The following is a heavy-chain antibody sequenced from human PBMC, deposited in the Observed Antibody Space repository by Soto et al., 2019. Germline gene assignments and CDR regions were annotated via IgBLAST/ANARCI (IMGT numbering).Heavy chain of an antibody. CDR2: ISAYNGNT. J-gene: IGHJ6*02. CDR3: ARGYVTMVRGVMFLGKYYGMDV. V-gene: IGHV1-18*01. Sequence: QVQLVQSGAEVKKPGASVQVSCKASGYTFTSYGISWVRQAPGQGLEWMGWISAYNGNTNYAQKLQGRVTMTTDTSTSTAYMELRSLRSDDTAVYCCARGYVTMVRGVMFLGKYYGMDVWGQGTTVTVSS. D-gene: IGHD3-10*01. CDR1: GYTFTSYG.